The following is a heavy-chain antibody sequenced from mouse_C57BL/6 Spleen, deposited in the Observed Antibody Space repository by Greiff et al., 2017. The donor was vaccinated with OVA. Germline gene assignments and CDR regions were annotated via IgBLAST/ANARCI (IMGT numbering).Heavy chain of an antibody. D-gene: IGHD2-2*01. CDR3: ARRGGYDGRRDYYAMDY. CDR1: GFTFSDYG. Sequence: DVHLVESGGGLVKPGGSLKLSCAASGFTFSDYGMHWVRQAPEKGLEWVAYISSGSSTIYYADTVKGRFTISRDNAKNTLFLQMTSLRSEDTAMYYCARRGGYDGRRDYYAMDYWGQGTSVTVSS. J-gene: IGHJ4*01. CDR2: ISSGSSTI. V-gene: IGHV5-17*01.